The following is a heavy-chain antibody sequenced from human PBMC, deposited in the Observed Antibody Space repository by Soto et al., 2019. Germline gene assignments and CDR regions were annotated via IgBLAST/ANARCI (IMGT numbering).Heavy chain of an antibody. D-gene: IGHD1-1*01. Sequence: QVQLQESGPGLVRPSQTLSLTCTVSGDSISSADYYWSWIRQTPGKVLEWIGHIFYSGTTYYNPSLKSRLTISVDTSKNHFSLRLTSVTAADTAVYYCARDLWVEPELYYYGMDVWGQGITVTVSS. J-gene: IGHJ6*02. V-gene: IGHV4-30-4*01. CDR1: GDSISSADYY. CDR2: IFYSGTT. CDR3: ARDLWVEPELYYYGMDV.